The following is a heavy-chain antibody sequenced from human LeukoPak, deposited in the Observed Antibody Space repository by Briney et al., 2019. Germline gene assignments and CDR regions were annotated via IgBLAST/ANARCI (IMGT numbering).Heavy chain of an antibody. CDR3: AGDGGATLVRGVITFDY. D-gene: IGHD3-10*01. J-gene: IGHJ4*02. Sequence: GGSLRLSCAASGFTFTRYSMTWVRQAPGKGLEWVSYISSSSGTIHYADSVKGRFTISRDNTKNSLYLQMNSLRAEDTAVCYCAGDGGATLVRGVITFDYWGQGTLVTVSS. CDR1: GFTFTRYS. V-gene: IGHV3-48*04. CDR2: ISSSSGTI.